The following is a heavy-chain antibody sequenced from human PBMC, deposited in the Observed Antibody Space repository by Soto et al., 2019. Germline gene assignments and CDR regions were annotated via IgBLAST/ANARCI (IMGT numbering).Heavy chain of an antibody. J-gene: IGHJ4*02. CDR3: AKGPLGVELPNYYFDY. V-gene: IGHV3-23*01. CDR1: GFTFSNYA. Sequence: EVQLLDSGGGLVQPGGSLRLSCAASGFTFSNYAMTWVRQAPGQGLEWVSVISGNSGTRYYADSVMGRFTISRDNSKNTLYLQMNSLRAEDTAVYYCAKGPLGVELPNYYFDYWGQGTLVTVSS. CDR2: ISGNSGTR. D-gene: IGHD1-7*01.